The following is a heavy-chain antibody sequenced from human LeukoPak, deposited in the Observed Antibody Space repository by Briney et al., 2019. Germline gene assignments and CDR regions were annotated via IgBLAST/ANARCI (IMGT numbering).Heavy chain of an antibody. J-gene: IGHJ4*02. D-gene: IGHD2-2*01. Sequence: GASVKVSCKASGGTFSSYAISWVRQAPGQGLEWMGGIIPIFGTANYAQKFQGRVTITADESTSTAYMELSSLRSEDTAVYYCARDLAIVVVPAAPMDYWGQGTLVTVSS. CDR3: ARDLAIVVVPAAPMDY. CDR2: IIPIFGTA. V-gene: IGHV1-69*13. CDR1: GGTFSSYA.